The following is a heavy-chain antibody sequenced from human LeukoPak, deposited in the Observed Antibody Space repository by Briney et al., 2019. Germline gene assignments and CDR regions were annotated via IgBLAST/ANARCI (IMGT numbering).Heavy chain of an antibody. Sequence: GGSLRLSCAASGFTFSSYSMNWVRQAPGKGLEWVSSISSSSSYIYYADSVKGRFTISRDNAKNSLYLQMNSLRAEDTAVYYCARGTGYSSSSGAAQQGNWFDPWGQGTLVTVSS. V-gene: IGHV3-21*01. CDR3: ARGTGYSSSSGAAQQGNWFDP. CDR2: ISSSSSYI. J-gene: IGHJ5*02. CDR1: GFTFSSYS. D-gene: IGHD6-6*01.